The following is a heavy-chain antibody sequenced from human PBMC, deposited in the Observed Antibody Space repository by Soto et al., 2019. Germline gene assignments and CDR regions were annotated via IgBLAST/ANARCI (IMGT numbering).Heavy chain of an antibody. V-gene: IGHV3-72*01. CDR3: AGLTWSGYSLP. Sequence: EVQLVESGVDLVQPGGSRRLYCVASGFTLGDHYMDWVRQAPGKGLEWVGRLTHKPRSYTTDYAESVKGRFTISRDDSKNSLYLQMNSLTPEDTAIYYCAGLTWSGYSLPWGQGTLVTVSS. J-gene: IGHJ4*02. CDR2: LTHKPRSYTT. D-gene: IGHD3-3*01. CDR1: GFTLGDHY.